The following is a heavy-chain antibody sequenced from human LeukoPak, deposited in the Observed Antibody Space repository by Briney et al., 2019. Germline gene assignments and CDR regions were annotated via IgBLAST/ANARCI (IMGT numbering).Heavy chain of an antibody. Sequence: GGSLRLSCAASGFTFSGYWMTWVRQAPGKGLEWVANIKGDESKKYYVDSVKDRFTISRDNAKNSLYLQMNSLRAEDTAVYYCARDSNPRGGYDAFDFWGQGTLVTVSS. CDR1: GFTFSGYW. CDR2: IKGDESKK. J-gene: IGHJ3*01. D-gene: IGHD3-10*01. V-gene: IGHV3-7*01. CDR3: ARDSNPRGGYDAFDF.